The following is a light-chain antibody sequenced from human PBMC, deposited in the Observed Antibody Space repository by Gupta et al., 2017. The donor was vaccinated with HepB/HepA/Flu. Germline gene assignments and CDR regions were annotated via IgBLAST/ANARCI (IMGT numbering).Light chain of an antibody. CDR2: DAS. CDR1: QSVSSY. CDR3: QQRSSSPPLT. J-gene: IGKJ4*01. Sequence: EIVFTQSPATLSLSPGERATLSCRASQSVSSYLAWYQQKPGQAPRLLIYDASSRATAIPARFSGSGSGTDFTLTISSLEAEDFAVYYCQQRSSSPPLTFGGGTKVEIK. V-gene: IGKV3-11*01.